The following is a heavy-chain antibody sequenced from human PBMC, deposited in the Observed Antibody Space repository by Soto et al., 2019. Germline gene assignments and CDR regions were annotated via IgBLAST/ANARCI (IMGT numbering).Heavy chain of an antibody. V-gene: IGHV3-23*01. D-gene: IGHD6-19*01. CDR2: LSGSGTST. Sequence: EVQLLESGGGLVQPGGSLRLSSAASGFTFVNYAMNWVRQAPGKGLEWVATLSGSGTSTYYADSVKGRFTIYRDNSRNTLYLQMNSLRAEDTAVYYCAKGTSNGGWFNPFDYWGQGTLVTVSS. J-gene: IGHJ4*02. CDR3: AKGTSNGGWFNPFDY. CDR1: GFTFVNYA.